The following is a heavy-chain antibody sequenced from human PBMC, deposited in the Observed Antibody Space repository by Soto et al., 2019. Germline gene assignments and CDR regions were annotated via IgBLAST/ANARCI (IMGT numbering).Heavy chain of an antibody. CDR1: GGTSSSYA. Sequence: GASVKVSCKASGGTSSSYAISWVRQAPGQGLEWMGGIIPIFGTANYAQKFQGRVTITADESTSTAYMELSSLRSEDTAVYYCARAYGGYDILTYYYYGMDVWGQGTTVTVSS. V-gene: IGHV1-69*13. CDR2: IIPIFGTA. D-gene: IGHD3-9*01. CDR3: ARAYGGYDILTYYYYGMDV. J-gene: IGHJ6*02.